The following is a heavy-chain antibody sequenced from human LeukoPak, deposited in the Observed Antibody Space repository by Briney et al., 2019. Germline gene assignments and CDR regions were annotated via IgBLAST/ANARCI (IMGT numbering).Heavy chain of an antibody. CDR1: GFTFSSYG. CDR3: ARGHTMIFF. Sequence: GRSLRLSCAASGFTFSSYGMHWVRQAPGKGLEWVAVISYDGSNKYYADSVKGRFTISRDNAKNSLYLQMNSLRAEDTAVYYCARGHTMIFFWGQGTLVTVSS. J-gene: IGHJ4*02. V-gene: IGHV3-30*03. D-gene: IGHD3/OR15-3a*01. CDR2: ISYDGSNK.